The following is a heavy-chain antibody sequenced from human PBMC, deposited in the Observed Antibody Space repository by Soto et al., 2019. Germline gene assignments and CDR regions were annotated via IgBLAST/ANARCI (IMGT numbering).Heavy chain of an antibody. J-gene: IGHJ4*02. CDR3: AKEDTSSGYQDY. CDR1: GFPFAPND. V-gene: IGHV3-23*01. CDR2: ISDSGATI. Sequence: PGGSLRLSSAASGFPFAPNDMSWVRQAPGKGLECVSGISDSGATIYYADSVRGRFTISRDNSKNTLCRQMKSLRAENSASYYCAKEDTSSGYQDYWGQ. D-gene: IGHD6-19*01.